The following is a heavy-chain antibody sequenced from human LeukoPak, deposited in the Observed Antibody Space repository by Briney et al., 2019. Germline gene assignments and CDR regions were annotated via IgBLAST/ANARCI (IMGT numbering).Heavy chain of an antibody. Sequence: ASVKVSCKASGYTFTGYYLHWVRQAPGQGLEWMEWINPNSGGTNYAQKFQGWVTMTRDTSISTAYMELSRLRSDDTAVYYCARADCSSTSCYAAYFDYWGQGTLVTVSS. CDR2: INPNSGGT. V-gene: IGHV1-2*04. CDR1: GYTFTGYY. CDR3: ARADCSSTSCYAAYFDY. D-gene: IGHD2-2*01. J-gene: IGHJ4*02.